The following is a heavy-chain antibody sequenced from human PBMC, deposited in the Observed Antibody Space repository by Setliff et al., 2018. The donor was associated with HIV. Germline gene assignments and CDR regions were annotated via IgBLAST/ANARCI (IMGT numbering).Heavy chain of an antibody. J-gene: IGHJ6*03. CDR1: GFDFSNYA. CDR3: VKEAYSNTWNYYYYYIDV. V-gene: IGHV3-48*01. Sequence: LRLSCAATGFDFSNYAMNWVRQAPGKGLEWISYIGIVGTTIYYADSVRGRFTISRDNAENSLYLQMSSLRVDDTAVYYCVKEAYSNTWNYYYYYIDVWGKGTTVTISS. D-gene: IGHD6-13*01. CDR2: IGIVGTTI.